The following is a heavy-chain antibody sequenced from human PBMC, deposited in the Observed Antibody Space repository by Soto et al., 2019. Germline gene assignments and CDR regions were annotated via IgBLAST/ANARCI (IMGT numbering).Heavy chain of an antibody. V-gene: IGHV4-39*01. J-gene: IGHJ4*02. Sequence: NLSLTCTVSGGSISSSSYYWGWIRQPPGKGLEWIGSIYYSGSTYYNPSLKSRVTISVDTSKNQFSLKLSSVTAADTAVYYCASFYGDYGGYYFDYWGQGTLVTVSS. CDR1: GGSISSSSYY. CDR2: IYYSGST. D-gene: IGHD4-17*01. CDR3: ASFYGDYGGYYFDY.